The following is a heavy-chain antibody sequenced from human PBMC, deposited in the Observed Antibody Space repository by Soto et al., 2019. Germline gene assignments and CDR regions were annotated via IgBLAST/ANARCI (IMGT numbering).Heavy chain of an antibody. CDR3: AKLQRRDIQQWLQAFNV. CDR1: GFDFSDFA. CDR2: ISGDGA. J-gene: IGHJ3*01. D-gene: IGHD6-19*01. V-gene: IGHV3-23*01. Sequence: GWSLRLSWGASGFDFSDFARSWIRQAPGKGLEWVSTISGDGADIYADSVKGRFTVSRDNSKNLLYLQMNSLRVDDAATYYCAKLQRRDIQQWLQAFNVWGQGTRVTVS.